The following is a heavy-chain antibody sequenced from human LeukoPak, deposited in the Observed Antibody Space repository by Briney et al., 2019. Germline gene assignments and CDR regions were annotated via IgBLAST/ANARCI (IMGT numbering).Heavy chain of an antibody. J-gene: IGHJ6*02. CDR2: IYYSGST. V-gene: IGHV4-61*01. D-gene: IGHD3-22*01. CDR3: ARVLQYYDSSGYYTHYYYYYGMDV. CDR1: GGSVSSSNYY. Sequence: SETLSLTCTVSGGSVSSSNYYWSWIRQPPGKGLEWIGYIYYSGSTNYNPSLKSRVTISVDTSKNQFSLKLSSVTAADTAVYYCARVLQYYDSSGYYTHYYYYYGMDVWGQGTTVTVSS.